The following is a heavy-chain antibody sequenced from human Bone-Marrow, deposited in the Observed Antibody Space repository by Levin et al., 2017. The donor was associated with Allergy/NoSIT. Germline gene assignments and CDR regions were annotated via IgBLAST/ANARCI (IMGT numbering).Heavy chain of an antibody. D-gene: IGHD3-10*01. CDR1: GFTFSGYH. V-gene: IGHV3-11*01. J-gene: IGHJ3*02. CDR2: ITSSTTTI. Sequence: PGGSLRLSCEASGFTFSGYHMSWVRQAPGKGLECISYITSSTTTIYYADSVKGRFTISRDNAKNSVYLQMNSLRADDTAVYYCTRGDYVTMVRGVISDDAFDIWGQGTMVTVSS. CDR3: TRGDYVTMVRGVISDDAFDI.